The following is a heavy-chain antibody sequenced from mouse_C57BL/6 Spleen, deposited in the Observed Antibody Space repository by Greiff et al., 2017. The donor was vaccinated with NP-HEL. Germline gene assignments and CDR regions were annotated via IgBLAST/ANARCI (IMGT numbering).Heavy chain of an antibody. Sequence: QVQLQQPGAELVKPGASVKMSCKASGYTFTSYWITWVKQRPGQGLEWIGDIYTGSGSTNYNEKFKSKATLTVATSSSTAYMQLSSLTSEDSAVYDCVRSPSTMIKCWFAYWGQGTLVTVSA. CDR1: GYTFTSYW. D-gene: IGHD2-4*01. V-gene: IGHV1-55*01. J-gene: IGHJ3*01. CDR2: IYTGSGST. CDR3: VRSPSTMIKCWFAY.